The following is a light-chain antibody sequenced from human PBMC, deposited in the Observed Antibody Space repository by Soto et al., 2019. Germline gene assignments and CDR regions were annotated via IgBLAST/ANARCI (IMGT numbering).Light chain of an antibody. Sequence: EIVMTQSPATLSVSPGERATLSCRASQSVGTNLAWYQQKPGQAPRLLIYGASTRATGIPARFSGSGSGTEFTLTIRGLQSEDFAVYYCQQYFNWRTFGQGTKLEIK. CDR2: GAS. CDR1: QSVGTN. CDR3: QQYFNWRT. J-gene: IGKJ2*01. V-gene: IGKV3-15*01.